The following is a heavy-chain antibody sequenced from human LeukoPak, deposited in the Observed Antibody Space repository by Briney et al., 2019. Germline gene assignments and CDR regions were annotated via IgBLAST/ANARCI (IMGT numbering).Heavy chain of an antibody. CDR1: GFTFSSYA. CDR2: ISGSGGTT. V-gene: IGHV3-23*01. CDR3: ANSPYSSGWYYFDY. Sequence: PGGSLRLSCGVSGFTFSSYAMSWVRQAPGKGLEWVSSISGSGGTTYYADSVKGRSTISRDNSKNTLYLQTNSLRAEDTAVYYCANSPYSSGWYYFDYWGQGTLVTVSS. J-gene: IGHJ4*02. D-gene: IGHD6-19*01.